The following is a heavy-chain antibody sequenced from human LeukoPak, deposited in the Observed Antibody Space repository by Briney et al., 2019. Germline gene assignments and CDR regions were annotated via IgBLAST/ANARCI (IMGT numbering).Heavy chain of an antibody. D-gene: IGHD3-22*01. Sequence: GGSLRLSCAASGFTFSTYNMNWVRQAPGKGLEWISYINADSSTIQYADFVRGRFTTSRDNAKNSLYLQMNSLRAEDTAVYYCVRDNSRGQSLGVIYWGQGSLVTVSS. CDR1: GFTFSTYN. CDR3: VRDNSRGQSLGVIY. V-gene: IGHV3-48*01. CDR2: INADSSTI. J-gene: IGHJ4*02.